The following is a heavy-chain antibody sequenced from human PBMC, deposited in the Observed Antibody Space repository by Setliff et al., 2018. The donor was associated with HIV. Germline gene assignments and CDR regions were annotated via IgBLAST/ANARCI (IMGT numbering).Heavy chain of an antibody. J-gene: IGHJ4*02. D-gene: IGHD6-19*01. V-gene: IGHV1-18*01. CDR3: ARDPNIGYSSAWYLNYFDY. CDR1: GYTFSSYG. Sequence: ASVKVSCKASGYTFSSYGITWVRQAPGQGLEWMGWISAYNDNTNYAQKLQGRVTMTTDTSTSTAYMELRSLRSDDTAVYYCARDPNIGYSSAWYLNYFDYWGQGTLVTVS. CDR2: ISAYNDNT.